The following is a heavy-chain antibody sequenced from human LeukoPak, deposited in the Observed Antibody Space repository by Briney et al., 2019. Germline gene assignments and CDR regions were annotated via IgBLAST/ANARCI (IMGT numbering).Heavy chain of an antibody. CDR3: AREAIVGASSDY. CDR1: GFTFGSFG. CDR2: ISGSGGST. Sequence: GGTLRLSCAASGFTFGSFGMSWVRQAPGKGLEWVSAISGSGGSTYYADSVKGRFTISRDNAKNSLYLQMNSLGAEDTAVYYCAREAIVGASSDYWGQGTLVTVSS. V-gene: IGHV3-23*01. J-gene: IGHJ4*02. D-gene: IGHD1-26*01.